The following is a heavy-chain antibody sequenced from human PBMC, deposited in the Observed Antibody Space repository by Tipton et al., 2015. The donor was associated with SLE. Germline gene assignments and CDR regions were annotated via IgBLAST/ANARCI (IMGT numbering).Heavy chain of an antibody. CDR1: GGSISSSSYY. J-gene: IGHJ3*02. CDR2: IYYSGST. Sequence: TLSLTCTVSGGSISSSSYYWGWIRQPPGKGLEWLGSIYYSGSTYYNPSLKSRVTISVDTSKNQFSLNLSSVTAADTAVYFCARGVRYSSGQSAFDIWGQGTMVSVSS. CDR3: ARGVRYSSGQSAFDI. D-gene: IGHD6-25*01. V-gene: IGHV4-39*07.